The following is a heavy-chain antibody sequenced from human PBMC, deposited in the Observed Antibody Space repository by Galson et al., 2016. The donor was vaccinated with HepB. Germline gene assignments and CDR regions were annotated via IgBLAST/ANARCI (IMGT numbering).Heavy chain of an antibody. V-gene: IGHV4-39*01. D-gene: IGHD1-26*01. CDR1: GGSISSSSYY. CDR2: INYSGRT. J-gene: IGHJ3*02. CDR3: ARRGAYSGSSIGAFDI. Sequence: SETLSLTCTGSGGSISSSSYYWGWLRQPPGKGLEWIGSINYSGRTCYNPSLKSRVTISVDTSKNQFSLKLSSVTAADTAVYYCARRGAYSGSSIGAFDIWGQGTMVTVSS.